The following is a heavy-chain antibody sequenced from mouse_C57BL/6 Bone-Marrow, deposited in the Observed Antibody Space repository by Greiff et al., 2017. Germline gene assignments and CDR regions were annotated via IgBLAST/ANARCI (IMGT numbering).Heavy chain of an antibody. CDR3: ARSNYYGSSYYCDY. J-gene: IGHJ2*01. CDR1: GFSLTSYA. D-gene: IGHD1-1*01. V-gene: IGHV2-9-1*01. CDR2: IWTGGGT. Sequence: VNVVESGPGLVAPSQSLSITCTVSGFSLTSYAISWDRQPPGKGLEWLGVIWTGGGTNYNSALKSRLSISKDNSKSQVFLKMNSLQTDDTARYYCARSNYYGSSYYCDYWGQGTTLTVSS.